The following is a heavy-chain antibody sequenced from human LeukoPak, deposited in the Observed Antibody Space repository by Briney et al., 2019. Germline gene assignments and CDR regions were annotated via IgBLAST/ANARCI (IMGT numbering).Heavy chain of an antibody. V-gene: IGHV3-23*01. D-gene: IGHD2-2*01. Sequence: PGGSLRLSCAASAFTFSSYAMNWVRQAPGKGLEWVSTISGSGGGTYYADSVKGRFTTSRDNPKNTLYLQMNSLRAEDTAVYYCAKDSAVVPAAPYGMDVWGQGTTVTVSS. CDR2: ISGSGGGT. J-gene: IGHJ6*02. CDR1: AFTFSSYA. CDR3: AKDSAVVPAAPYGMDV.